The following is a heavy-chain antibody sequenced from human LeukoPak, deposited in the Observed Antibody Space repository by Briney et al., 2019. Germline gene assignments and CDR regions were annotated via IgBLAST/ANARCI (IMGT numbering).Heavy chain of an antibody. V-gene: IGHV4-31*03. D-gene: IGHD3-22*01. Sequence: PSETLSLTCTVSGGPISSGGSYWSWIRQHPGKGLEWIGYIYYSGSTYYNPSLKGRVTISVDTSKNQFSLKLSSVTAADTAVYYCARGYDSSGYYDYWGQGTLVTVSS. CDR2: IYYSGST. J-gene: IGHJ4*02. CDR3: ARGYDSSGYYDY. CDR1: GGPISSGGSY.